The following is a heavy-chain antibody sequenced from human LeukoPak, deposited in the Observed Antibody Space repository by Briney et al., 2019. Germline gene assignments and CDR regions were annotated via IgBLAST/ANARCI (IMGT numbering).Heavy chain of an antibody. V-gene: IGHV3-15*01. CDR1: GFTFSNAW. Sequence: SGGSLRLSCAASGFTFSNAWMNWVRQAPGKGLEWVGRINSKTDGGTTDYAAPVKGRFTISRDDSKNTLYLQMDSLKTEDTAVYYCTVRGGAERSYYYYGVDVWGQGTTVTVSS. D-gene: IGHD5-24*01. CDR3: TVRGGAERSYYYYGVDV. CDR2: INSKTDGGTT. J-gene: IGHJ6*02.